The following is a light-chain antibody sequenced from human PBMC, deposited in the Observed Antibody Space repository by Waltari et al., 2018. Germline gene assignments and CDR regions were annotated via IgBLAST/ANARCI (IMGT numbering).Light chain of an antibody. CDR3: SAWDSNLSAYV. CDR1: SNNVGNPR. Sequence: QAGLTQPPSVSTALRQTATLTCPGNSNNVGNPRAAWLQQHQGHPPKLLSYRNNDRPAGISERFSASRSGNTASLTITGLQPEDEADYYCSAWDSNLSAYVFGSGTKVTVL. V-gene: IGLV10-54*04. J-gene: IGLJ1*01. CDR2: RNN.